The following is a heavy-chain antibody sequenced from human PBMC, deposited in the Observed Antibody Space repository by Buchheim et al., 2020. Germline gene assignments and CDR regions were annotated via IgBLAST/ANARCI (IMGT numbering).Heavy chain of an antibody. CDR3: ARSGYDFWSGYHFDY. CDR2: INSEGSST. J-gene: IGHJ4*02. Sequence: EVQLVESGGGLVQPGGSLTLSCAASGFTFTNSWMHWVRRAPGNGLVWISHINSEGSSTTYADSVKGRFTISRDNAKNTAYLQMHSLRAEDTAVYYCARSGYDFWSGYHFDYWGQGTL. D-gene: IGHD3-3*01. V-gene: IGHV3-74*03. CDR1: GFTFTNSW.